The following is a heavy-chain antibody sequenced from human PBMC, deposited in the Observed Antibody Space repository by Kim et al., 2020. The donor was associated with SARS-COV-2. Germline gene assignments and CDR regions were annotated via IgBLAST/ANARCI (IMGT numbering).Heavy chain of an antibody. CDR1: GFTFSDYA. CDR2: ISYDGSNK. V-gene: IGHV3-30*04. J-gene: IGHJ4*02. D-gene: IGHD6-19*01. Sequence: WGSLRLSCAASGFTFSDYAMHWVRQAPGKGLEWVAVISYDGSNKYYVDSVKGRFTISRDNSKNTLNLQMNSLRAEDTAVYYCARDLGRTASGWYVDYWGQGTLVTVSS. CDR3: ARDLGRTASGWYVDY.